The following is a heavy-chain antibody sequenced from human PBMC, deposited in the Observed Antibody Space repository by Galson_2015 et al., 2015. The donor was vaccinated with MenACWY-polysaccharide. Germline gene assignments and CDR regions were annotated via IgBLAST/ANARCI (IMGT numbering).Heavy chain of an antibody. CDR2: IYSGGST. CDR3: AKEGSHYGSGSGY. CDR1: GFTVSSNY. Sequence: SLRLSCAASGFTVSSNYMSWVRQAPGKGLEWVSVIYSGGSTYYADSVKGRFTISRHNSKSTLYLQMNSLRAEDTAVYYCAKEGSHYGSGSGYWGQGTLVTVSS. D-gene: IGHD3-10*01. V-gene: IGHV3-53*01. J-gene: IGHJ4*02.